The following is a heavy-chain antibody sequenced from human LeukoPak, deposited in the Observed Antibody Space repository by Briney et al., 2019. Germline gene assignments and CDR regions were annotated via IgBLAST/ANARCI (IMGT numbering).Heavy chain of an antibody. V-gene: IGHV3-23*01. J-gene: IGHJ4*02. D-gene: IGHD3/OR15-3a*01. CDR3: ARTGLGLYSFDY. CDR2: ISDSGGNA. Sequence: GGSLRLSCATSGFTFSIYGMSWVRQAPGKGLERVSAISDSGGNAYYADSVKGRFTISRDNAKNSVYLQMNGLRLEDTAVYYCARTGLGLYSFDYWGQGIQVTISS. CDR1: GFTFSIYG.